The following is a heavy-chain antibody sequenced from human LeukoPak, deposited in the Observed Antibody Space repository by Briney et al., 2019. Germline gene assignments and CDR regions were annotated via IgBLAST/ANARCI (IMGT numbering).Heavy chain of an antibody. CDR2: ISSDGSVT. CDR3: AKGTKPVMTIPDY. Sequence: PGGSLRLSCAVSGFSFTNYWMHWVRQDPGKGLVWVSYISSDGSVTKYADSVKGRFTISRDNAKNSLFLQMNSLRAEDTAMYYCAKGTKPVMTIPDYWGQGILVTVSS. CDR1: GFSFTNYW. D-gene: IGHD1/OR15-1a*01. V-gene: IGHV3-74*03. J-gene: IGHJ4*02.